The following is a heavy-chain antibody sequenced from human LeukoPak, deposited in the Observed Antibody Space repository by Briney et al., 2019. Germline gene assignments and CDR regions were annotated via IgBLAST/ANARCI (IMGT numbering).Heavy chain of an antibody. CDR3: ARDMIVVVPAAIRDYYYGMDV. CDR2: ISYDGSNK. Sequence: PGGSLRLSCAASGSTFSSYGMHWVRQAPGKGLEWVAVISYDGSNKYYADSVKGRFTISRDNSKNTLYLQMNSLRAEDTAVYYCARDMIVVVPAAIRDYYYGMDVWGQGTTVTVSS. J-gene: IGHJ6*02. CDR1: GSTFSSYG. D-gene: IGHD2-2*02. V-gene: IGHV3-30-3*01.